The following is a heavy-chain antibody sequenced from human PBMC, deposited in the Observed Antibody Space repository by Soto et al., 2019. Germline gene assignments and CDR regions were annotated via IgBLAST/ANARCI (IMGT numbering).Heavy chain of an antibody. D-gene: IGHD6-19*01. V-gene: IGHV3-48*01. J-gene: IGHJ4*02. CDR3: ARDKLAVAGPFDY. CDR2: ISSSSSTI. Sequence: GGSLRLSCAASGFTFSSYSMNWVRQAPGKGLEWVSYISSSSSTIYYADSVKGRFTISRDNAKNSLYLQMNSLRAEDTAVYYCARDKLAVAGPFDYWGQGTLVTVSS. CDR1: GFTFSSYS.